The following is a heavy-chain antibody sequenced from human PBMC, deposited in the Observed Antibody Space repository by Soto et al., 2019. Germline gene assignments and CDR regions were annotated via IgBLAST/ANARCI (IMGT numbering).Heavy chain of an antibody. CDR2: IYNSVST. D-gene: IGHD6-19*01. CDR3: ERNSSRWSFDS. CDR1: GDSINNNYY. Sequence: SETLSLTCAVSGDSINNNYYWGWIRKPPGKGLEWIASIYNSVSTHYNPSLKSRVTISIDTSKNQFSLQLTSVTAADTAVYYCERNSSRWSFDSWGQGTRVTVSS. V-gene: IGHV4-38-2*01. J-gene: IGHJ4*02.